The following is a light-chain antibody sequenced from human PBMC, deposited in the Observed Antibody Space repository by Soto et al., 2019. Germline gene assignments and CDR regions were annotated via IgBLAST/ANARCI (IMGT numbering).Light chain of an antibody. CDR1: QSVPSNY. J-gene: IGKJ5*01. CDR2: GAS. V-gene: IGKV3-20*01. CDR3: QQCGSSPIT. Sequence: ENVLTQSPGTLSLSPGERATLSCRASQSVPSNYLAWYQHKPGQAPRLLIYGASSRATDIPDRFSGSGSGTDFTLTISRLEPEAFAVYYCQQCGSSPITFGQGTRLEIK.